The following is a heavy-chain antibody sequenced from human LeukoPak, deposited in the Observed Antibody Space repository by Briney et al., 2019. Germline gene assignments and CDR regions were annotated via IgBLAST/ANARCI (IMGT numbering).Heavy chain of an antibody. CDR1: GFTFSSYA. J-gene: IGHJ4*02. V-gene: IGHV3-30-3*01. Sequence: GGSLRLSCAASGFTFSSYAMHWVRQAPGKGLEWVAVISYDGSSKYYADSVKGRFTIYRDNSKNTLYLQMTSLRDEDTAVYYCASSMIVVVITTEDYWGQGTLVTVSS. D-gene: IGHD3-22*01. CDR2: ISYDGSSK. CDR3: ASSMIVVVITTEDY.